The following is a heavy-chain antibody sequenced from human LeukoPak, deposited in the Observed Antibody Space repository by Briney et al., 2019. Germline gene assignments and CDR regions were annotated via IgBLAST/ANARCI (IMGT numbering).Heavy chain of an antibody. D-gene: IGHD2-15*01. CDR3: ARDSGYCSGGSCYRRIVDY. CDR1: GFIFSSYS. V-gene: IGHV3-21*01. CDR2: ISSSSSYI. Sequence: PWGSLTLSWAASGFIFSSYSMNWVRQAPGKGLEWVASISSSSSYIYYADSVKGRFTISRDNAKNSLYLQMDSLRAERTAVYYCARDSGYCSGGSCYRRIVDYWGQRTLVTVPS. J-gene: IGHJ4*02.